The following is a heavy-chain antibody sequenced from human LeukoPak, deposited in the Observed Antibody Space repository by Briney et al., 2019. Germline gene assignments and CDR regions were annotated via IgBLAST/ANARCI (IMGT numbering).Heavy chain of an antibody. CDR2: IYYSGST. J-gene: IGHJ4*02. D-gene: IGHD1-26*01. CDR1: GGSISSYY. V-gene: IGHV4-59*01. CDR3: ARVGSSVHYYFDY. Sequence: SETLSLTCTVSGGSISSYYWSWIRQPPGKGLEWIGYIYYSGSTNYNPSLKSRVTISVDTPKNQFSLKVSSVTAADTAVYYCARVGSSVHYYFDYWGQGTLVTVSS.